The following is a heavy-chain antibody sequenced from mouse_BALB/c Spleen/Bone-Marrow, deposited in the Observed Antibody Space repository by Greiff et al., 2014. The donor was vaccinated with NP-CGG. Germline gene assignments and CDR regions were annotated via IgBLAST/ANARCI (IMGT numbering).Heavy chain of an antibody. CDR1: GYTFTDYN. D-gene: IGHD2-1*01. J-gene: IGHJ3*01. CDR2: IYPYNGGA. CDR3: ARSCGNYDAWLAH. Sequence: DVKLQESGPELVKPGASVKISCKASGYTFTDYNMHWVKQSHGKSLEWIGYIYPYNGGAGYNQKFKSKATLTVDNSSSTAYMELRSLTSDDSAVYYCARSCGNYDAWLAHWGQGTLVTVSA. V-gene: IGHV1S29*02.